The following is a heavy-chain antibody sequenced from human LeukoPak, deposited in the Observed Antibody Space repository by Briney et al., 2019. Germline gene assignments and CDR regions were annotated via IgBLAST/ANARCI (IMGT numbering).Heavy chain of an antibody. CDR2: ISSSSSYI. CDR3: ARALGDSSVNYYYMDV. V-gene: IGHV3-21*01. D-gene: IGHD3-22*01. Sequence: GGSLRLSCAASGFTFSSYSMNWVRQAPGKGLEWVSSISSSSSYIYYANSVKGRFTISRDNAKNSLHLQMNSLRAEDTAVYHCARALGDSSVNYYYMDVWGKGTTVTVSS. J-gene: IGHJ6*03. CDR1: GFTFSSYS.